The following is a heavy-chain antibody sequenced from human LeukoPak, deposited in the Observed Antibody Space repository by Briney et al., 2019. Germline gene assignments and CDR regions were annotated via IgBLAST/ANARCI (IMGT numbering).Heavy chain of an antibody. CDR2: IYYSGST. CDR3: ARDSEYYGSGSYYNAEPGAFDI. V-gene: IGHV4-34*01. Sequence: SETLSLTCAVYGGSFSGYYWGWIRQPPGKGLEWIGSIYYSGSTYYNPSLKSRVTISVDTSKNQFSLKLSSVTAADTAVYYCARDSEYYGSGSYYNAEPGAFDIWGQGTMVTVSS. CDR1: GGSFSGYY. D-gene: IGHD3-10*01. J-gene: IGHJ3*02.